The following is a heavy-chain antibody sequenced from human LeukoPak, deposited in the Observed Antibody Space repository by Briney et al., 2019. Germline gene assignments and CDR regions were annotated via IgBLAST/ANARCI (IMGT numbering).Heavy chain of an antibody. J-gene: IGHJ4*02. D-gene: IGHD5-18*01. V-gene: IGHV3-30*02. Sequence: GGSLRLSCGASGFVFDDYDMHWVRQAPGKGLEWVAFIPYDGDNKYYTHSVKGRFTISRDNSKNTLYLQMNSLRPEDTAVYYCAKDRSRGYSYGNSPGYSDYWGQGTLVTVSS. CDR1: GFVFDDYD. CDR3: AKDRSRGYSYGNSPGYSDY. CDR2: IPYDGDNK.